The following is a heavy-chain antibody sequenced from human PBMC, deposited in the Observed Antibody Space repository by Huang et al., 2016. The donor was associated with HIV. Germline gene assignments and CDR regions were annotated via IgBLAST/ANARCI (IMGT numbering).Heavy chain of an antibody. CDR1: GFKLSGFG. CDR3: AKESRWFSDFDH. Sequence: QVHLVESGGGVVQPGGSLRLSCGASGFKLSGFGMHWVRQAPGKGLEWVAGISYDGRSQFYTDSVKGRFTISRDNSDNTLALQMKGLRPDDTAVYYCAKESRWFSDFDHWGQGVLVSVSS. V-gene: IGHV3-30*18. D-gene: IGHD2-15*01. CDR2: ISYDGRSQ. J-gene: IGHJ4*02.